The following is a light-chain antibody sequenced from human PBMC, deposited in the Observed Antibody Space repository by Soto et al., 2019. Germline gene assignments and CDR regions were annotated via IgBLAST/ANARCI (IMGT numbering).Light chain of an antibody. Sequence: DTVLIQSPATLSVSPGERGTLSCRASHTVANFLAWYQHKPGQAPRLLIYDVSNRATGIPARFSGSGSGTDFTLTISSLEPDDFAIYYCQQRSNWPPTFGGGTNVEI. J-gene: IGKJ4*01. CDR3: QQRSNWPPT. V-gene: IGKV3-11*01. CDR2: DVS. CDR1: HTVANF.